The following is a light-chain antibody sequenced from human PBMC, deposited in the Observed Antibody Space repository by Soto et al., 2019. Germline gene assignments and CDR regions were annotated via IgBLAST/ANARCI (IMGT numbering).Light chain of an antibody. CDR1: ASNIGNNS. V-gene: IGLV1-51*01. CDR2: DDN. Sequence: QSVLTQPPSVSAAPGQRVTISCSGSASNIGNNSVSWYQQLPGAAPKLPIYDDNNRPSGIPDRFSGSKSGTSATLGITGLQTGDEADYYCGTWDTSLPACVFGPGTKVTVL. CDR3: GTWDTSLPACV. J-gene: IGLJ1*01.